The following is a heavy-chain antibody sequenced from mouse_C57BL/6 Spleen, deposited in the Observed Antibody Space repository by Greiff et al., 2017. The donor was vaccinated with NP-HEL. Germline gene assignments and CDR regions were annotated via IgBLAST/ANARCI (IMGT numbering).Heavy chain of an antibody. Sequence: VQLQQSGPELVKPGASVKISCKASGYAFSSSWMNWVKQRPGKGLEWIGRIYPGDGDTNYNGKFKGKATLTADKSSSTAYMQLSSLTSEDSAVYFCARDSYEGYAMDYWVQGTSVTVSS. D-gene: IGHD2-3*01. CDR3: ARDSYEGYAMDY. V-gene: IGHV1-82*01. J-gene: IGHJ4*01. CDR1: GYAFSSSW. CDR2: IYPGDGDT.